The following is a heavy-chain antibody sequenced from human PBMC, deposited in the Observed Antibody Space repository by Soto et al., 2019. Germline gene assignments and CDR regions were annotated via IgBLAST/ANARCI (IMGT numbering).Heavy chain of an antibody. J-gene: IGHJ6*02. CDR2: ISPSGFST. V-gene: IGHV1-46*01. CDR3: ARDRDAAMASYYYYGMDV. Sequence: GASVKVSCKAYGYTFTSYYVHWVRQAPGQGLEWMGLISPSGFSTTYAQRFQGRVTMTRDTSTTTVYMELSSLTSGDTAVYYCARDRDAAMASYYYYGMDVWGQGTTVTVSS. CDR1: GYTFTSYY. D-gene: IGHD5-18*01.